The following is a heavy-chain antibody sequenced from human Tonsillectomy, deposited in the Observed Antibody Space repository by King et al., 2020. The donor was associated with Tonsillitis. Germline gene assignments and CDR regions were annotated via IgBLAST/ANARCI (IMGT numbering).Heavy chain of an antibody. CDR3: AQSRSYYDFWSGSQDYYYMDV. Sequence: VQLVQSGGGVVQPGGSLRLSCAASGFTFDDYAMHWVRQAPGKGLEWVSLISGDGGSTYYADSVKGRFTISRDNSKNSLYLQINSRRTEDTALYYCAQSRSYYDFWSGSQDYYYMDVWGKGTTVTVSS. D-gene: IGHD3-3*01. CDR2: ISGDGGST. V-gene: IGHV3-43*02. J-gene: IGHJ6*03. CDR1: GFTFDDYA.